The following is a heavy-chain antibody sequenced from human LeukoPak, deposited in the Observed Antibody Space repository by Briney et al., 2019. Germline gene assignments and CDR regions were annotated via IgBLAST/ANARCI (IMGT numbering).Heavy chain of an antibody. CDR3: ARGPLVVVPAAMPNFDY. Sequence: SETLSLTCAVYGGSFSGYYWSWIRQPPGKGLEWIGEINHSGGTNYNPSLKSRVTISVDTSKNQFSLKLSSVTAADTAVYYCARGPLVVVPAAMPNFDYWGQGTLVTVSS. D-gene: IGHD2-2*01. CDR1: GGSFSGYY. J-gene: IGHJ4*02. V-gene: IGHV4-34*01. CDR2: INHSGGT.